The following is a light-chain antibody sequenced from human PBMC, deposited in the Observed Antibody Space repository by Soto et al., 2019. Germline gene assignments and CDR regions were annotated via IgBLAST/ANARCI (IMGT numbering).Light chain of an antibody. CDR3: QPATIFPLT. V-gene: IGKV1-12*01. CDR2: GAS. J-gene: IGKJ4*01. Sequence: DIQMTQARSSVSASVGDRVIITCRASQAFSNLLAWYQQKPGKAPKLLIYGASTLQGGVPSRFSGSESGTDFTLTISSLQPEDSVTYYCQPATIFPLTFGVGTRLDIX. CDR1: QAFSNL.